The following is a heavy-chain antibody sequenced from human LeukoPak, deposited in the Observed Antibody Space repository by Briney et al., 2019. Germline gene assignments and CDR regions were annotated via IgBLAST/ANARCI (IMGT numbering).Heavy chain of an antibody. CDR1: GFTFSSYA. Sequence: GGSLRLSCAASGFTFSSYAINWVRQAPGKGLEWVSSISASGDGSYYALSVKGRFTISRDNSKNTLFLQMNSLRAEDTAVYYCAKATDDYSRRGIDYWGQGTLVTVSS. V-gene: IGHV3-23*01. CDR2: ISASGDGS. J-gene: IGHJ4*02. D-gene: IGHD4-11*01. CDR3: AKATDDYSRRGIDY.